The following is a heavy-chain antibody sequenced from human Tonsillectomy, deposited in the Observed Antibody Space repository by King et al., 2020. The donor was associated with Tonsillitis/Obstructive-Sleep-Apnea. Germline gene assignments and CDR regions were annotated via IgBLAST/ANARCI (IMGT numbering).Heavy chain of an antibody. D-gene: IGHD2-2*02. V-gene: IGHV4-59*01. CDR2: IYYSGST. CDR1: GGSISSYY. Sequence: QLQESGPGLVKPSETLSLTCTVSGGSISSYYWSWIRQPPGKGLEWIGYIYYSGSTNYNPSLNSRVTISVDTSKNQFSLKLSSVTAADTAVYYCARVHCSSTSCYTGEYYFDYWGQGTLVTVSS. CDR3: ARVHCSSTSCYTGEYYFDY. J-gene: IGHJ4*02.